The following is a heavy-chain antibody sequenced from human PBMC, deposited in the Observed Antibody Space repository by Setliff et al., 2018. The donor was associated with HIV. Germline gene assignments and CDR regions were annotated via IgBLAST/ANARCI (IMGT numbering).Heavy chain of an antibody. J-gene: IGHJ6*02. V-gene: IGHV4-61*02. D-gene: IGHD6-19*01. Sequence: SETLSLTCTVSGGSIRSDSYYWTWIRQPAGEGLEWIGRIYSSGNTNYNPSLESRVTISVDTSKNQFSLKLSSVTAADTAVYYCAREEKLSAVAGTMYYYYAMDVWGQGTKVTV. CDR2: IYSSGNT. CDR1: GGSIRSDSYY. CDR3: AREEKLSAVAGTMYYYYAMDV.